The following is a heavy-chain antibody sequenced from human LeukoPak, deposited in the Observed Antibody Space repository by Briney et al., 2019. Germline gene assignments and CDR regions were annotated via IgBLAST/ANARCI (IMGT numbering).Heavy chain of an antibody. CDR1: GFTFSSYW. D-gene: IGHD5-24*01. J-gene: IGHJ4*02. CDR2: IYYSGST. CDR3: ARDDHDNGVEFDY. V-gene: IGHV4-59*12. Sequence: GSLRLSCAASGFTFSSYWMSWIRQPPGKGLEWIGYIYYSGSTNYNPSLKSRVTMSVDTSRNQFSLKLTSVTAADTAVYYCARDDHDNGVEFDYWGQGILVTVSS.